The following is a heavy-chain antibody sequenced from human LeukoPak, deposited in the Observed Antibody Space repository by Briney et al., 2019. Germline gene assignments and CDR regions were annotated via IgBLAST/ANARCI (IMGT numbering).Heavy chain of an antibody. V-gene: IGHV4-30-2*01. J-gene: IGHJ4*02. CDR2: IYHSGTT. CDR3: ARGYDYSTYDY. Sequence: SETLSLTCVVSGGSISSGGYSWSWIRQPPGKGLEWIGYIYHSGTTYYNASLKSRVTVLIDKSKNQFSLKLSSVTAADTAVYYCARGYDYSTYDYWGQGTLVTVSS. CDR1: GGSISSGGYS. D-gene: IGHD4-11*01.